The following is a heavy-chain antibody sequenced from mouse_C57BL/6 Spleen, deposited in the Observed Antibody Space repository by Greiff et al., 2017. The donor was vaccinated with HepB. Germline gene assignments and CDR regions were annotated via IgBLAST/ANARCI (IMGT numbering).Heavy chain of an antibody. V-gene: IGHV1-53*01. Sequence: QVQLKESGTELVKPGASVKLSCKASGYTFTSYWMHWVKQRPGQGLEWIGNINPSNGGTNYNEKFKSKATLTVDKSSSTAYMQLSSLTSEDSAVYYCARRSYDGYAWFAYWGQGTLVTVSA. CDR1: GYTFTSYW. D-gene: IGHD2-3*01. CDR3: ARRSYDGYAWFAY. J-gene: IGHJ3*01. CDR2: INPSNGGT.